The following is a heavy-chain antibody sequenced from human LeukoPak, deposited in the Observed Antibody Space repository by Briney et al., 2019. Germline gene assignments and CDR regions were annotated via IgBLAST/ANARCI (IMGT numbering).Heavy chain of an antibody. D-gene: IGHD4-17*01. J-gene: IGHJ4*02. CDR3: ARGGRTTVTTY. CDR1: GFTFSSYG. V-gene: IGHV3-23*01. CDR2: ISGSGGST. Sequence: GGTLRLSCAASGFTFSSYGMSWVRQAPGKGLEWVSAISGSGGSTYYADSVKGRFTISRDNSKNTLYLQMNSLRAEDTAVYYCARGGRTTVTTYWGQGTLVTVSS.